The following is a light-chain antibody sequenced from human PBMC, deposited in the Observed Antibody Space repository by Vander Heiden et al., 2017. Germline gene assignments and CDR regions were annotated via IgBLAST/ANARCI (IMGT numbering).Light chain of an antibody. CDR1: QSISTY. CDR2: IAS. CDR3: QQGYSTPYT. J-gene: IGKJ2*01. Sequence: DIQMTQSPLSLSASVGDRVTLTCRASQSISTYLNWYQQTPGKAPKLLISIASILESGVPPRFSGSGSGTHFTLTISSLQPEDHATYYCQQGYSTPYTFGQGTKLEIK. V-gene: IGKV1-39*01.